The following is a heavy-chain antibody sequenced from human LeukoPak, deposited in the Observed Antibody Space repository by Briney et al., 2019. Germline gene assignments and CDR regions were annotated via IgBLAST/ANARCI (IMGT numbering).Heavy chain of an antibody. CDR2: IKQDESEK. CDR3: ARFVVMPAAPGGWFDP. V-gene: IGHV3-7*01. D-gene: IGHD2-2*01. CDR1: GFTFSSYW. Sequence: GGSLRLSCAASGFTFSSYWMTWVRQAPGEGLEWVANIKQDESEKYYVDSVRGRFTISRDNAKSSLFLQMNSLRADDTAVYFCARFVVMPAAPGGWFDPWGQGTLVTVSS. J-gene: IGHJ5*02.